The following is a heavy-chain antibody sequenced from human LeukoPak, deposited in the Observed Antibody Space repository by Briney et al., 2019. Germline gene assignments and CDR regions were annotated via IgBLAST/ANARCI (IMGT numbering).Heavy chain of an antibody. CDR2: INHSGSN. D-gene: IGHD3-10*01. CDR1: GGPFSGYY. CDR3: ARTRYYYNSRSYGAPYYFDY. V-gene: IGHV4-34*01. Sequence: SETLSLTCAVYGGPFSGYYWIWIRQPPGKGLEWIGEINHSGSNKYNPALKSRVAISVDTSKNQFSLKLSSVTAADTAVYYCARTRYYYNSRSYGAPYYFDYWGQGTLVTVSS. J-gene: IGHJ4*02.